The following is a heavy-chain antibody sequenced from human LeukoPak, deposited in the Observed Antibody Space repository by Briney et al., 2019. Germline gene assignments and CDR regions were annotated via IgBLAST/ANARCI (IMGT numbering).Heavy chain of an antibody. J-gene: IGHJ4*02. CDR3: VRDISGTGVY. Sequence: PGGSLRLSCAASGFXFSNYWMHWVRQAPGKGLVWVSRINGDGSSTNYADSVKGRFAISRDNAKNTLYLQMNSLRAEDTAVYYCVRDISGTGVYWGQGTLVSVSS. D-gene: IGHD6-13*01. V-gene: IGHV3-74*01. CDR1: GFXFSNYW. CDR2: INGDGSST.